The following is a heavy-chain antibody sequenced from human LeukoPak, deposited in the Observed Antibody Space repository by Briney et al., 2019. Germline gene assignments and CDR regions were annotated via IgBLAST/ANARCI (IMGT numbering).Heavy chain of an antibody. V-gene: IGHV1-2*02. CDR3: ARLGFLEWYGADY. D-gene: IGHD3-3*01. J-gene: IGHJ4*02. CDR2: INPNSGGT. Sequence: GASVKVSCKASGYTFTGYYMHWVRQAPGQGLEWMGWINPNSGGTNYAQKFQGRVTMTRDTSISTAYMELSRLRSDDTAVYYCARLGFLEWYGADYWGQGTLVTVSS. CDR1: GYTFTGYY.